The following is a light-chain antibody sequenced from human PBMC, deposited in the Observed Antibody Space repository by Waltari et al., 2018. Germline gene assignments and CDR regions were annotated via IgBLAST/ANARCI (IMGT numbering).Light chain of an antibody. V-gene: IGLV2-8*01. CDR1: SSDVGGYNY. CDR2: EVS. J-gene: IGLJ1*01. Sequence: QSALTQPPSASGSPGQSVTISCTGTSSDVGGYNYVSWYQQHPGKAPKLIIYEVSKRPAGVPDRFSGSKSGNTASLTVSGLQADDEADDYCSSYAGSAYVFGTGTKVTV. CDR3: SSYAGSAYV.